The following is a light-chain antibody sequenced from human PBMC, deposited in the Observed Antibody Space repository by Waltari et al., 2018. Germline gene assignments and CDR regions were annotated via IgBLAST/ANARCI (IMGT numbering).Light chain of an antibody. J-gene: IGKJ1*01. CDR1: QSVSSN. V-gene: IGKV3-15*01. CDR2: GAS. Sequence: EIVMTQSPATLSASPGERATLPCRASQSVSSNLAWDQQKPGQAPRLLIYGASTRATGIPARFSGSGSGTDFTLTISSMQSEDFAVYYCQQYNNWPWTFGQGTKVEIK. CDR3: QQYNNWPWT.